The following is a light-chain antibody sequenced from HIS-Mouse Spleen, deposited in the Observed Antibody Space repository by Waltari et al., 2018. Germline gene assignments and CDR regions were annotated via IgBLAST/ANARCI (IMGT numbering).Light chain of an antibody. CDR3: QQYYSYPYT. CDR2: AAS. Sequence: AIRLTQSPSSLSASTGDRATITCRASQGISSYLAWYQQKPWKAPKLLIYAASTLPSGVPSRFSGSGSGTDFTLTISCLQSEDFATYYCQQYYSYPYTFGQGTKLEIK. V-gene: IGKV1-8*01. CDR1: QGISSY. J-gene: IGKJ2*01.